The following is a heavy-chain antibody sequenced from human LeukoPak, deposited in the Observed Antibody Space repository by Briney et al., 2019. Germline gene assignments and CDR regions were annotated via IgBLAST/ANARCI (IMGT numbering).Heavy chain of an antibody. J-gene: IGHJ5*02. V-gene: IGHV3-23*01. CDR1: GFTFNTYA. D-gene: IGHD6-19*01. CDR3: AKCRVETYSSGWCNWLDP. Sequence: GGSLRLSCAASGFTFNTYAMSWVRQAPGMGLEWVSAIKSDGKTHYADSVKGRCTISRENSKNTLSLQMNSVRAEDTALYYCAKCRVETYSSGWCNWLDPWGQGTQVTVSS. CDR2: IKSDGKT.